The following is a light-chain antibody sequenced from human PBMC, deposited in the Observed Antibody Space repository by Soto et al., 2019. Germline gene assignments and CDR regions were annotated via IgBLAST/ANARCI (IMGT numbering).Light chain of an antibody. CDR3: QHYNSY. CDR2: KAS. V-gene: IGKV1-5*03. CDR1: QSVSGW. J-gene: IGKJ4*01. Sequence: DIQMTQSPSTLSATAGDRVTIACRASQSVSGWLAWYQQKPGETPKLQIYKASTLQNGVPSRFSCSGSGTEFTLTISSLQPDDFATYYCQHYNSYFGGGTKVDIK.